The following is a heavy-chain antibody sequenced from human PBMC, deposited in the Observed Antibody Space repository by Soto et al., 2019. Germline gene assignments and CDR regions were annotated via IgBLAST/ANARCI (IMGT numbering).Heavy chain of an antibody. D-gene: IGHD3-16*01. Sequence: QVQLQESGPGLVKPSETLSLTCNVSGDSMSKYYWSWVRQPAGKGLEWIGRIWTSGSTNYNPSLKSRVTMSIDTSTKHFSLDLKSVTAADTSVYYCARTVGAAYDFDFWGQGVLVTVSS. CDR2: IWTSGST. J-gene: IGHJ4*02. CDR3: ARTVGAAYDFDF. CDR1: GDSMSKYY. V-gene: IGHV4-4*07.